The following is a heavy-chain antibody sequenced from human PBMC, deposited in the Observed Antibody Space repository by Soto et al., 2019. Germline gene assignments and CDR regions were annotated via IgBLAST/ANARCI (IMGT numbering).Heavy chain of an antibody. D-gene: IGHD3-22*01. CDR1: GGSFSGYY. CDR3: AGSGYYPNYFDY. CDR2: INHSGST. V-gene: IGHV4-34*01. Sequence: SETLSRTCAVYGGSFSGYYWTWIRQPPGTGLEWIGEINHSGSTNYNPSLKSRVTISVDTSKNQFSLKLTSVTAADTAVYYCAGSGYYPNYFDYWGQGTLVTVSS. J-gene: IGHJ4*02.